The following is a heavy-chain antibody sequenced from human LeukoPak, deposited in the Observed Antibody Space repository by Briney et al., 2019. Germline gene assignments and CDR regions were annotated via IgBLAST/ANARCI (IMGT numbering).Heavy chain of an antibody. CDR1: GASISSSSYY. CDR2: VYYNGNT. V-gene: IGHV4-39*01. D-gene: IGHD1-1*01. CDR3: ARLWRAAIDY. Sequence: SETLSLTCTVSGASISSSSYYWGYFRQPPGKGLEWIGSVYYNGNTYYNPSLKSRATISADTSKNQFSLKLTSVTAADTAVYYCARLWRAAIDYAGQGTLVTVSS. J-gene: IGHJ4*02.